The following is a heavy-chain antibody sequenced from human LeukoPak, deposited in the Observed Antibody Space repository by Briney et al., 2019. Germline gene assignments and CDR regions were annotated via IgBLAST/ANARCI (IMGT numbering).Heavy chain of an antibody. D-gene: IGHD4-23*01. Sequence: GGSLRLSCAASGFMFNNYAMSWVRRAPGKGLEWVSGISVSGGTTYYADSVKGRFAISRDNSKNTVSVQMNSLRAEDTAVYYCAKSWQMATVVTPFDYWGQGTLVTVSS. CDR2: ISVSGGTT. CDR1: GFMFNNYA. V-gene: IGHV3-23*01. J-gene: IGHJ4*02. CDR3: AKSWQMATVVTPFDY.